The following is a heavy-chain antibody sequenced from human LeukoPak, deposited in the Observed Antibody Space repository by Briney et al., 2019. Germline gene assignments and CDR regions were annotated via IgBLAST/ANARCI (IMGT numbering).Heavy chain of an antibody. V-gene: IGHV1-8*02. Sequence: ASLKVSCKASGYSFSTHWMPWVRQATGQGLEWMGWMNPTSGDTGYAQKFQGRVTMTRSTSISTAYMDLSSLRLEDTAVYYFTRAVRNGHIDYWGQGTLVTVSS. D-gene: IGHD2-21*01. CDR2: MNPTSGDT. J-gene: IGHJ4*02. CDR1: GYSFSTHW. CDR3: TRAVRNGHIDY.